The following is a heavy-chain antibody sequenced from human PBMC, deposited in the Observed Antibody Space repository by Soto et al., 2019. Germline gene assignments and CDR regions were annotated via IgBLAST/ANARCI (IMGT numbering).Heavy chain of an antibody. D-gene: IGHD4-17*01. CDR1: GFTFSSTW. CDR3: ARATFYGDPGDY. V-gene: IGHV3-7*03. Sequence: EVQLVESGGGMVQPGGSLRLSCAASGFTFSSTWMSWVRQAPGKGLEWVANMKQDGSEKYFADSVKGRFTISRDNAKNSLYLQMDSLRAEDTALYYCARATFYGDPGDYWGQGTLVTVSS. CDR2: MKQDGSEK. J-gene: IGHJ4*02.